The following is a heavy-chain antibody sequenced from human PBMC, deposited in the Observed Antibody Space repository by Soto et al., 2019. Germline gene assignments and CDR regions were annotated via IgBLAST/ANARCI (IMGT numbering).Heavy chain of an antibody. V-gene: IGHV1-69*12. CDR2: IIPIFGTA. CDR3: ARSPGDDYVWWSFWGVGNWFDP. D-gene: IGHD3-16*01. J-gene: IGHJ5*02. CDR1: GGTFSSYA. Sequence: QVQLVQSGAEVKKPGSSVKVSCKASGGTFSSYAISWVRQAPGQGLEWMGGIIPIFGTANYAQKFQGRVTITADESTSTACMTLSSLSSEDAVVYYCARSPGDDYVWWSFWGVGNWFDPWGQGTLVTVSS.